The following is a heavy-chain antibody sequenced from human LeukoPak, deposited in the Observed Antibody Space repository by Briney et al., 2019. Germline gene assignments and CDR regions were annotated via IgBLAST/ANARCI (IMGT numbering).Heavy chain of an antibody. V-gene: IGHV1-18*01. CDR3: ARFRGSYYVADF. CDR1: GYTFNTYN. D-gene: IGHD1-26*01. Sequence: ASVKVSCKASGYTFNTYNINWVRQAPGQGLEWMAWISAYSGYTKYAQKFQARVTMTTDTSTSTAYMELRGLTSDDTAVYYCARFRGSYYVADFWGQGTLVTVSS. J-gene: IGHJ4*02. CDR2: ISAYSGYT.